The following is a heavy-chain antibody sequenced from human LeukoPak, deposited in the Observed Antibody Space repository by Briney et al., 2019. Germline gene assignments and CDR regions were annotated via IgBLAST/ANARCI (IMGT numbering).Heavy chain of an antibody. Sequence: SETLSLTCAVYGGSFSDHYWSWIRQPPGKGLEWIGEITHDGDTNYKPSLKSRVTISVDTSKNQFSLKLSSVTAADTAVYYCARRIYYYGSGSYYSHFDYWGQGTLVTVSS. V-gene: IGHV4-34*01. CDR3: ARRIYYYGSGSYYSHFDY. J-gene: IGHJ4*02. CDR2: ITHDGDT. CDR1: GGSFSDHY. D-gene: IGHD3-10*01.